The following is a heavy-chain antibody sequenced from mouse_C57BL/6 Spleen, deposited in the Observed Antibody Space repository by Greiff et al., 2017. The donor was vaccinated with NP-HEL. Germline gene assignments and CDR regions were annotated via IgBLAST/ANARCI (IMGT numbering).Heavy chain of an antibody. J-gene: IGHJ4*01. CDR3: TRTQARAAMAY. CDR1: GFSLTSYG. D-gene: IGHD3-2*02. CDR2: IWGVGST. Sequence: VQLQESGPGLVAPSQSLSITCTVSGFSLTSYGVDWVRQSPGKGLEWLGVIWGVGSTNYNSALKSRLSISKDNSKSQVFLKMNSLPTDATAMYYFTRTQARAAMAYWGQGTSVTVSS. V-gene: IGHV2-6*01.